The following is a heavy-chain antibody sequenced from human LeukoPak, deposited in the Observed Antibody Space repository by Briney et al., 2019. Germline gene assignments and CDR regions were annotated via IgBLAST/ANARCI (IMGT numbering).Heavy chain of an antibody. CDR2: INHSGST. V-gene: IGHV4-34*01. Sequence: PSETLSLTCAVYGGSFSGYYWSWIRQPPGKGLEWIGEINHSGSTNYNPSLKSRVTISVDTSKNQFSLKLSSVTAADTAVYYCARNTYYDFWSGYYSSAPPYYYYGMDVWGQGTTVTVSS. D-gene: IGHD3-3*01. CDR1: GGSFSGYY. J-gene: IGHJ6*02. CDR3: ARNTYYDFWSGYYSSAPPYYYYGMDV.